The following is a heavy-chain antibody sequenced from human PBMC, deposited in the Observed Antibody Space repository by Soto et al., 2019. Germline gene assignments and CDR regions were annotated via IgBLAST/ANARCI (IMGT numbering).Heavy chain of an antibody. V-gene: IGHV4-39*01. CDR1: GASLTPNGYY. J-gene: IGHJ4*02. D-gene: IGHD2-8*01. Sequence: SETLALTSYLSGASLTPNGYYWGWIRPPPGKGLRWICNVYSTGSAFSHPSLTSRVFISVDTSKNNSSLRLTSVPAADTAVYYCARSHYTYGLLIDYRGPGIMDTVS. CDR2: VYSTGSA. CDR3: ARSHYTYGLLIDY.